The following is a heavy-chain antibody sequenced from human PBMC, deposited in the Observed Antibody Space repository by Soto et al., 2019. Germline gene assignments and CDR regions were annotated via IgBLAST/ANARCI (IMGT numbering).Heavy chain of an antibody. D-gene: IGHD6-6*01. V-gene: IGHV5-10-1*01. J-gene: IGHJ6*02. CDR1: GYSFTNYW. CDR3: ARQSVLKSEYSSTSAIHPAPYPPYGMDV. CDR2: IDPDDSYT. Sequence: GESLKISCKGSGYSFTNYWIHWVRQMAGKGLEWMGRIDPDDSYTNYSPSFQGHVTISVDKSISTAYLQWSSLKASDTAMYYCARQSVLKSEYSSTSAIHPAPYPPYGMDVWRQRTTVTVSS.